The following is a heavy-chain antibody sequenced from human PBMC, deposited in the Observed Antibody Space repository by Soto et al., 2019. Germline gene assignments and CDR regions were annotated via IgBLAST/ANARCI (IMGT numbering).Heavy chain of an antibody. V-gene: IGHV3-74*01. D-gene: IGHD4-17*01. Sequence: EVQLVESGGGLVQPGGSLRLSCEASGLPFSGYWMHWGRQAPVKGLVWVSRINSDGSSTNYADSVKGRFTISRDNVKNTLYLQMDSLRSEDTAVYYCARGVPGHYGCDYWGQGTLVTVSS. CDR2: INSDGSST. CDR1: GLPFSGYW. J-gene: IGHJ4*02. CDR3: ARGVPGHYGCDY.